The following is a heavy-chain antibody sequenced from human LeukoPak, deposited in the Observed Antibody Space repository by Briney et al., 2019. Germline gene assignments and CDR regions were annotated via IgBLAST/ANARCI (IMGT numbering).Heavy chain of an antibody. V-gene: IGHV1-46*01. Sequence: ASVKVSCKASGYTFTSYYMHRVRQAPGQGLEWMGIINPSGGSTSYAQKFQDRVTMTRDTSTSTVYMELSSLRSEDTAVYYCARGPRESWPVTTNPPWFDPWGQGTLVTVSS. CDR2: INPSGGST. J-gene: IGHJ5*02. D-gene: IGHD4-11*01. CDR3: ARGPRESWPVTTNPPWFDP. CDR1: GYTFTSYY.